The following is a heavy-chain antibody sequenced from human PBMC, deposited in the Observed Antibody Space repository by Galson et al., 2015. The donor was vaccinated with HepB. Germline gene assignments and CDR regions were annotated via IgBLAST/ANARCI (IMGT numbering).Heavy chain of an antibody. J-gene: IGHJ6*02. V-gene: IGHV3-66*02. CDR1: GFTVSSNY. CDR2: IYSGGST. Sequence: SLRLSCAASGFTVSSNYMSWVRQAPGKGLEWVSVIYSGGSTYYADSVKGRFTISRDNSKNTLYLQMNSLRAEDTAVYYCAGFSRGYSGYDYYYYGMDVWGQGT. D-gene: IGHD5-12*01. CDR3: AGFSRGYSGYDYYYYGMDV.